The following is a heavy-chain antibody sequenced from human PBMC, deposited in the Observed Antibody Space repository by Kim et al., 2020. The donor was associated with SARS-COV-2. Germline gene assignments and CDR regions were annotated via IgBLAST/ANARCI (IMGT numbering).Heavy chain of an antibody. CDR3: ARVRLRTYSTYETDYHWY. V-gene: IGHV4-30-4*01. D-gene: IGHD2-8*01. CDR2: IYYTGSA. J-gene: IGHJ2*01. Sequence: SETLSLTCIVSGASTSSGDYYWSWIRQSPRKGLEWLGFIYYTGSAYYNPSLKSRLSISVGNQFSLRLNSVTAADTAVYYCARVRLRTYSTYETDYHWY. CDR1: GASTSSGDYY.